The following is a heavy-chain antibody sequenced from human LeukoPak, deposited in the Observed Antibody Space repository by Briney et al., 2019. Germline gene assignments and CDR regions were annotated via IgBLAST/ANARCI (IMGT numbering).Heavy chain of an antibody. CDR3: ARDRRGGYDWSFDY. J-gene: IGHJ4*02. CDR1: GXTFTSYG. D-gene: IGHD5-12*01. V-gene: IGHV3-33*01. Sequence: GGSLRLSYAASGXTFTSYGMHWVRQAPGKGLEWVAVVWYDGRHKYYADSVKGRFTISRDNSKNTLYLQMDSLRAEDTAVYYCARDRRGGYDWSFDYWGQGTLVTVSS. CDR2: VWYDGRHK.